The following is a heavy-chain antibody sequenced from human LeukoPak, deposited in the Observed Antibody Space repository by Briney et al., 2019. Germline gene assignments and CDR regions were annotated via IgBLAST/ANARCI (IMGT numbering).Heavy chain of an antibody. CDR2: ILNDGGST. Sequence: GGSLRLSCAASGFTFDRYWMHWVRQAPGEGPVWVAHILNDGGSTSYADSVKGRFTISRDNAKNTLSLQMNSLRAEDTAVYYCVRHNYGYGYWGQGTPVTVSS. J-gene: IGHJ4*02. CDR3: VRHNYGYGY. CDR1: GFTFDRYW. V-gene: IGHV3-74*01. D-gene: IGHD5-18*01.